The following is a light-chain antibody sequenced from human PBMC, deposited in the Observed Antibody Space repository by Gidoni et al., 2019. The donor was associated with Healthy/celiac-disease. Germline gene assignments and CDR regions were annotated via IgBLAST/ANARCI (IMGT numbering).Light chain of an antibody. CDR3: QAWDSSTVV. CDR1: KLGDKY. CDR2: QDS. V-gene: IGLV3-1*01. Sequence: SSALTPPPSGSVSPGQTASITCSGDKLGDKYACWYQQKPGQSPVLVIYQDSKRPSGIPERFSGSNSGNTATLTISGTQAMDEADYYCQAWDSSTVVFGGGTKLTVL. J-gene: IGLJ2*01.